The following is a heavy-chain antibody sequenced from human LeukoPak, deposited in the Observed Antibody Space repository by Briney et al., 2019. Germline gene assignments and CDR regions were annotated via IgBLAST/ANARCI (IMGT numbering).Heavy chain of an antibody. D-gene: IGHD4-17*01. Sequence: SETLSLTYTVSGGSISSSSYYWGWIRQPPGKGLEWIGSIYYSGSTYYNPSLKSRVTISVDTSKNQFSLKLSSVTAADTAVYYCARVLRKGPYGDGGYFYFYMDVWGKGTTVTVSS. J-gene: IGHJ6*03. CDR3: ARVLRKGPYGDGGYFYFYMDV. CDR1: GGSISSSSYY. V-gene: IGHV4-39*01. CDR2: IYYSGST.